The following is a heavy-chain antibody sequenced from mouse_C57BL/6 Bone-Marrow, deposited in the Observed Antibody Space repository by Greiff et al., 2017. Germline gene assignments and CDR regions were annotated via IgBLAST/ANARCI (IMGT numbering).Heavy chain of an antibody. J-gene: IGHJ4*01. V-gene: IGHV1-81*01. D-gene: IGHD1-1*01. CDR3: ARVYYGSSLYAMDY. CDR1: GYTFTSYG. CDR2: IYPRSGNT. Sequence: QVQLQQSGAELARPGASVKLSCKASGYTFTSYGISWVKQRTGQGLEWIGEIYPRSGNTYYNEKFKGKATLTADKSSSQAYMELRSLTSEDSAVYFCARVYYGSSLYAMDYWGQGTSVTVSS.